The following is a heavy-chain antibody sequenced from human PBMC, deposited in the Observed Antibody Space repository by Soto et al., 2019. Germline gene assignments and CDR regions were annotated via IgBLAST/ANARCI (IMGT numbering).Heavy chain of an antibody. Sequence: PGGSLRLSCAASGFTFSNAWMSWVRQAPGKGLEWVGRIKSKTDGGTTDYAAPVKGRFTISRDDSKNTLHLQMNSLKTEDTAVYYCTAKAPRIVVVPAAITGGSIDYWGQGTLVTVSS. J-gene: IGHJ4*02. CDR3: TAKAPRIVVVPAAITGGSIDY. CDR1: GFTFSNAW. V-gene: IGHV3-15*01. D-gene: IGHD2-2*02. CDR2: IKSKTDGGTT.